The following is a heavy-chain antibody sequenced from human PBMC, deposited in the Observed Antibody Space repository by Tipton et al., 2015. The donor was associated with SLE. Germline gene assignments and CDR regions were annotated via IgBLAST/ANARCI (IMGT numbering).Heavy chain of an antibody. CDR3: AREYSGYDYRTFDH. CDR2: IYYTGTT. CDR1: GGSISSDY. V-gene: IGHV4-59*12. D-gene: IGHD5-12*01. J-gene: IGHJ4*02. Sequence: TLSLTCTVSGGSISSDYWNWIRQPPGKGLEWVGYIYYTGTTNYSPSLKSRVTISVDTSKNQFSLKLSSVTAADTAVYYCAREYSGYDYRTFDHWGQGTLVTVSS.